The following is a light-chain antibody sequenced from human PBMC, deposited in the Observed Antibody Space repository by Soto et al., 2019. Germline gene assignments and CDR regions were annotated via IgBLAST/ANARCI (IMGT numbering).Light chain of an antibody. V-gene: IGLV2-14*01. CDR2: EVS. Sequence: QSALTQPASVSGSPGQSITISCTGTSSDVGGYNYVSWYQQHPGKDPKLMIYEVSNRASGVSNRFSGSKSGNTASLTITALQAEDEADYYCSAYTTNSTLEVFGGGTKLTVL. CDR3: SAYTTNSTLEV. J-gene: IGLJ3*02. CDR1: SSDVGGYNY.